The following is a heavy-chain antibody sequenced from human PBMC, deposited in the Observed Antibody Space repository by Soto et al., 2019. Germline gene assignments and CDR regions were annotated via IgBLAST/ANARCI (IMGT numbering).Heavy chain of an antibody. Sequence: QVQLQESGPGLVKPSQTLSLTCTVSGGSISSGGYYWSWIRQHPGKGLEWIGYIYYSGSTYYNPSLKSRVTISVDTSKNQFSLKLSSVTAADTAVYYCARGEVDLWSGYYTCGWFAPWGQGTLVTVSS. CDR3: ARGEVDLWSGYYTCGWFAP. D-gene: IGHD3-3*01. V-gene: IGHV4-31*03. J-gene: IGHJ5*02. CDR1: GGSISSGGYY. CDR2: IYYSGST.